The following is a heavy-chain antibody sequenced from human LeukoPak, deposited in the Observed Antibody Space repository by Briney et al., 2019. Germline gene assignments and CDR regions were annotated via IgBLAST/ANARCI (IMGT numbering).Heavy chain of an antibody. J-gene: IGHJ4*02. Sequence: SETLSLTCTVSGGSISSGSYYWSWIRQPAGKGLEWIGRIYTSGSTNYNPSLKSRVTISVDTSKNQFSLKLSSVTAADTAVYYCARGRAYYDSSGYYYGYWGQGTLVTVSS. CDR3: ARGRAYYDSSGYYYGY. CDR1: GGSISSGSYY. V-gene: IGHV4-61*02. CDR2: IYTSGST. D-gene: IGHD3-22*01.